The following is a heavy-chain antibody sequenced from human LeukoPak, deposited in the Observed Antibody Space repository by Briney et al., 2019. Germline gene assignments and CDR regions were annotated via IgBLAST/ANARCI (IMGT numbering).Heavy chain of an antibody. Sequence: GGSLRLSCAASGFTFRSYAMHWVRRAPGKGLEWVSVASGSGGSTDYADSVKGRFTISRDNSKNTLYLQMNSLRAEDTAVYYCARGVEPLAANTLAYWGQGTLVTVSS. J-gene: IGHJ4*02. V-gene: IGHV3-23*01. CDR2: ASGSGGST. CDR3: ARGVEPLAANTLAY. D-gene: IGHD1-14*01. CDR1: GFTFRSYA.